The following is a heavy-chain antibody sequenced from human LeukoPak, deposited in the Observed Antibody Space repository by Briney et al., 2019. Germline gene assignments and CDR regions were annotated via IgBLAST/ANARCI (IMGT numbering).Heavy chain of an antibody. V-gene: IGHV3-30*03. J-gene: IGHJ4*02. CDR2: ISYDGSNQ. Sequence: GRSLRLSCAASGFTFSNYGMHWVRQAPGRGLEWVALISYDGSNQNYADSVKGRFTISRDNPKNTLYLQMNSLRAEDTAVYYCARANRPFHSSGWYKDYWGQGTLVTVSS. D-gene: IGHD6-19*01. CDR3: ARANRPFHSSGWYKDY. CDR1: GFTFSNYG.